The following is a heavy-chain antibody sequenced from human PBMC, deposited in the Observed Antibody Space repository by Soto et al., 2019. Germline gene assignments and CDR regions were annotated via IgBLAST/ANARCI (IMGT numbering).Heavy chain of an antibody. CDR3: ARDYCSSTSCVFDY. CDR1: GYTFITYT. V-gene: IGHV1-3*01. CDR2: INAGSGNT. J-gene: IGHJ4*02. D-gene: IGHD2-2*01. Sequence: GASVKVSCKASGYTFITYTMYWVRQAPGQRLEWMGWINAGSGNTKYSQKFQGRVTITRDTSASTAYMELSSLRSEDTAIYYCARDYCSSTSCVFDYWGQGTLVTVSS.